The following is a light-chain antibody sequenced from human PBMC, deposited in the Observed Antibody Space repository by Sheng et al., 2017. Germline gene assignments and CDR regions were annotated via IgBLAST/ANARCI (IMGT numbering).Light chain of an antibody. Sequence: QSVLTQPPSVSGAPGQTVTISCTGSSSNIGAGFDVHWYQHLPGTGPQLLIYGDDNRPSGVPDRFSGSKSGTSASLAISGLRSDDEADYYCAAWEDSLSGWVFGGGTKLTVL. CDR2: GDD. CDR1: SSNIGAGFD. J-gene: IGLJ3*02. V-gene: IGLV1-40*01. CDR3: AAWEDSLSGWV.